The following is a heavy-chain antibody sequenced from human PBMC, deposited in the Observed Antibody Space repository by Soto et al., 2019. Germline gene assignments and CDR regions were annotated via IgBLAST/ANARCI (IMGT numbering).Heavy chain of an antibody. CDR3: ARGGPGFATIGSVDY. Sequence: QVQLVQSGAEVKRPGASVMVSCKASGYTFTNYYMHWVRQAPGQGLEWMGVIHYSGATPTYAQKLQGRVTMARDTSTTTVSGELSSLTSGEPAVYYCARGGPGFATIGSVDYWGQGTLVTVSS. V-gene: IGHV1-46*04. CDR1: GYTFTNYY. J-gene: IGHJ4*02. D-gene: IGHD3-16*01. CDR2: IHYSGATP.